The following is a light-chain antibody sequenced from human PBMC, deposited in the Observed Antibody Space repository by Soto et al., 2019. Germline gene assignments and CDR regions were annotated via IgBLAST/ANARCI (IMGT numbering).Light chain of an antibody. CDR1: QSASTW. V-gene: IGKV1-5*01. J-gene: IGKJ2*01. CDR3: QHYNSYPYT. CDR2: AAF. Sequence: DILMTQSPSTLSASVRDSVTITCRASQSASTWVAWYKQKPGKALKLLLHAAFSLQSGVPSRYSGSGSGTAITLTVGSLQPDEFASYCGQHYNSYPYTVGQGTKREIK.